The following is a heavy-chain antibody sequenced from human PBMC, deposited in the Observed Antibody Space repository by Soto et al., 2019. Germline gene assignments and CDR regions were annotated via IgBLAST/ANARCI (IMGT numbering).Heavy chain of an antibody. V-gene: IGHV4-31*03. CDR3: ASMKPARPFCFDE. CDR2: IYYSGST. D-gene: IGHD3-3*01. J-gene: IGHJ4*02. Sequence: SETLSLTCTVSGGSISSGGYYWSWIRQHPGKGLEWIGYIYYSGSTYYNPSLKSRVTISVDTSKNQFSLKLSSVTAADTAVYYCASMKPARPFCFDEWGQGTLVTVSS. CDR1: GGSISSGGYY.